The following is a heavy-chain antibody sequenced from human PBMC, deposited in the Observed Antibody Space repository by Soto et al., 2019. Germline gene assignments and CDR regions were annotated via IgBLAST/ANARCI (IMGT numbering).Heavy chain of an antibody. CDR2: IFYSGNT. Sequence: SETLSLTCTVSGDSISSGAHYWSWIRQHPGQGLEWIGYIFYSGNTYSNPSLKSRLAISVDTSKNQFSLNLTSVTAADTAVYYCARGNDDHLTGYLSQRPYSFDYWGQGILVTVSS. J-gene: IGHJ4*02. CDR3: ARGNDDHLTGYLSQRPYSFDY. D-gene: IGHD3-9*01. V-gene: IGHV4-31*03. CDR1: GDSISSGAHY.